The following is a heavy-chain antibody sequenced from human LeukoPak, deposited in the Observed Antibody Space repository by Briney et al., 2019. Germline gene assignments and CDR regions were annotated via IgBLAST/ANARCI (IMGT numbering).Heavy chain of an antibody. D-gene: IGHD6-19*01. V-gene: IGHV3-64D*08. J-gene: IGHJ4*02. CDR3: VKDGVGSGSFHH. Sequence: GGSLRLSCSASGFPFIRYGMQWVGQAPGKGMGFFAPILHDVAIPPYAHSLNRSSSLSSDNSKNSLYLQMSSLRADDTAVYYCVKDGVGSGSFHHWGQGTLVTVSS. CDR2: ILHDVAIP. CDR1: GFPFIRYG.